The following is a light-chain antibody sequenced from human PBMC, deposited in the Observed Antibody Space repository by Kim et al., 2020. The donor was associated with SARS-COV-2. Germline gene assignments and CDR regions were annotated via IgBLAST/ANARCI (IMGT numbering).Light chain of an antibody. CDR2: GNT. J-gene: IGLJ1*01. CDR1: SSNIGAGYD. Sequence: RVTISCTGSSSNIGAGYDVHWYQQLPGAAPKLLIYGNTNRPSGVPDRFSGSKSGTSASLAITGLQAEDEADYYCHSYDSLTVSGVFGTGTKVTVL. CDR3: HSYDSLTVSGV. V-gene: IGLV1-40*01.